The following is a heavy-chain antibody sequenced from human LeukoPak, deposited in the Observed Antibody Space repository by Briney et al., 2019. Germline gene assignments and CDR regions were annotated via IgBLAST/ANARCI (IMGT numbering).Heavy chain of an antibody. J-gene: IGHJ4*02. V-gene: IGHV4-39*07. CDR1: GGSISSSSYY. CDR3: ASYSGYGGYY. D-gene: IGHD5-12*01. CDR2: IYHSGST. Sequence: PSETLSLTCTVSGGSISSSSYYWGWIRQPPGKGLEWIGEIYHSGSTNYNPSLKSRVTVSVDKSKNQFSLKLSSVTAADAAVYYCASYSGYGGYYWGQGTLVTVSS.